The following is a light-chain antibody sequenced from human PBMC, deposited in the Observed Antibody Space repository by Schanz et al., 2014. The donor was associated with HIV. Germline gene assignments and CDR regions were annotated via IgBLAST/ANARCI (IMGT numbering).Light chain of an antibody. V-gene: IGLV2-8*01. Sequence: QSALTQPPSASGSPGQSVTISCTGTSSDVGTYNYVSWYQQHPGKAPRLVIFAVSERPSGVPDRFSGSKSGNTASLTLSGLQAEDEADYYCSSYTGISSHVVFGGGTKLTVL. CDR1: SSDVGTYNY. CDR3: SSYTGISSHVV. CDR2: AVS. J-gene: IGLJ2*01.